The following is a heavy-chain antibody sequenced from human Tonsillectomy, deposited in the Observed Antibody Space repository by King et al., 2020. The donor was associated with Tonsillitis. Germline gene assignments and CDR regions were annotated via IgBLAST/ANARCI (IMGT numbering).Heavy chain of an antibody. CDR2: ISYDGNNK. V-gene: IGHV3-30*04. D-gene: IGHD5-18*01. J-gene: IGHJ4*02. CDR1: GFTFSSYA. CDR3: ARDQRWFGTTVDY. Sequence: VQLVESGGGVVQPGRSLRLSCAASGFTFSSYAMHWFPQAPGKGLEGGEVISYDGNNKHYADSVKGRFTISRENSKNTLYLQMNSLRVGDTAVYYCARDQRWFGTTVDYWGQGTLVTVSS.